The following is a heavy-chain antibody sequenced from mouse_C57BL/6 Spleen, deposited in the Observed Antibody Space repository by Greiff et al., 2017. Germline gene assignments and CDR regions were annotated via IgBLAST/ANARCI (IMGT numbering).Heavy chain of an antibody. Sequence: EVQLQESGPGLVKPSQSLSLTCSVTGYSITSGYYWNWIRQFPGNKLEWMGYISYDGSNNYNPSLKNRISITRDTSKNQFFLKLNSVTTEDTATYYCAILDFDYWGQGTTLTVSS. J-gene: IGHJ2*01. CDR2: ISYDGSN. V-gene: IGHV3-6*01. CDR1: GYSITSGYY. CDR3: AILDFDY.